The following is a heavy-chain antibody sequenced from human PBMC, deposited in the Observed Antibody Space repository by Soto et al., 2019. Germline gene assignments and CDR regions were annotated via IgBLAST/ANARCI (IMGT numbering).Heavy chain of an antibody. Sequence: GGSLRLSCAASGFTFSSYWMHWVRQVPGKGLVWVSRISSDGGITNYADSVKGRFSISRDNAKNTLYLQMNSLRAEDTAVYYCVRDARDAGATDSYNHWGPGPLVTVSS. CDR1: GFTFSSYW. CDR2: ISSDGGIT. CDR3: VRDARDAGATDSYNH. V-gene: IGHV3-74*01. J-gene: IGHJ4*02. D-gene: IGHD1-1*01.